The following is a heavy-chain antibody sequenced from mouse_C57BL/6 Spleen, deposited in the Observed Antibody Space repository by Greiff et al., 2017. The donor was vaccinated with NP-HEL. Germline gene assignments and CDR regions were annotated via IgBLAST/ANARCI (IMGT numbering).Heavy chain of an antibody. CDR2: IWRGGST. V-gene: IGHV2-5*01. J-gene: IGHJ4*01. CDR1: GFSLTSYG. Sequence: QVQLKESGPGLVQPSQSLSITCTVSGFSLTSYGVHWVRQSPGKGLEWLGVIWRGGSTDYNAAFMSRLSITKDNSKSQVFFKMNSLQADDTAIYYCAKKGDDGYYGDAMDYWGQGTSVTVSS. CDR3: AKKGDDGYYGDAMDY. D-gene: IGHD2-3*01.